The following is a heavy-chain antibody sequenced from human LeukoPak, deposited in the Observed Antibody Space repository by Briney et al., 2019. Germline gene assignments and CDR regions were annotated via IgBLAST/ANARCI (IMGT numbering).Heavy chain of an antibody. CDR1: GYTFTSYG. V-gene: IGHV1-18*01. J-gene: IGHJ6*02. D-gene: IGHD4-23*01. CDR2: ISAYNGNT. CDR3: ARDDEDGGNYGMDV. Sequence: ASVKVSCKASGYTFTSYGISSVPQAPGQGGEWMGWISAYNGNTNYAQRLQGRVTMTTHTSTSTAYMELRSLRSDDTAVYCCARDDEDGGNYGMDVWGQGTTVTVSS.